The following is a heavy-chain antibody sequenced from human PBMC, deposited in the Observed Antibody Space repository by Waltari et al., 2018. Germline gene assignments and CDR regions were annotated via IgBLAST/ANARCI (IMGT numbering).Heavy chain of an antibody. CDR3: ARPWRAAFDI. J-gene: IGHJ3*02. Sequence: ISRDNSKNTLYLQMNSLRAEDTAVYYCARPWRAAFDIWGQGTMVTVSS. D-gene: IGHD3-3*01. V-gene: IGHV3-53*01.